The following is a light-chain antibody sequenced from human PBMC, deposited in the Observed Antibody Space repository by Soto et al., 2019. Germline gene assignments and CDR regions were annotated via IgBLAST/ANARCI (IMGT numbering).Light chain of an antibody. J-gene: IGKJ3*01. CDR3: QQRRGFT. CDR2: DAS. CDR1: QSVRSY. V-gene: IGKV3-11*01. Sequence: EIVLTQSPANLSLSPGERATLSCRASQSVRSYLAWYQQKPGQAPRLLIYDASNRAAGIPAMFSGSGSGTDFTHTISSLEPEDFAVYYCQQRRGFTFGPGTRVEIK.